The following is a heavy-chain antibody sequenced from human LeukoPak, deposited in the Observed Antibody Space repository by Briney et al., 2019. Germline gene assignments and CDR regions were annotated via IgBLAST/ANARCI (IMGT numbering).Heavy chain of an antibody. Sequence: GGSLRLSCAASGFTFSDYYMSWIRQAPGKGLEWVSYISSSGSTIYYADSVKGRFTISRDNAKNSLYLQMNSLRAEDTAVYYCARDMTTVTIDAFDIWGQGTMVTVSS. D-gene: IGHD4-17*01. CDR3: ARDMTTVTIDAFDI. CDR1: GFTFSDYY. J-gene: IGHJ3*02. V-gene: IGHV3-11*01. CDR2: ISSSGSTI.